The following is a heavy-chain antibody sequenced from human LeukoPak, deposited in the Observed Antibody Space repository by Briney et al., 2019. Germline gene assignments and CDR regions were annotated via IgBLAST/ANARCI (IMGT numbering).Heavy chain of an antibody. D-gene: IGHD2/OR15-2a*01. J-gene: IGHJ5*01. CDR3: ARDFQNIAIDS. V-gene: IGHV3-21*01. CDR1: GFTFSSYS. CDR2: ISSSSSYI. Sequence: GGSLRLSCAASGFTFSSYSMNWVRQAPGKGLEWVSSISSSSSYIYYADSVKGRFTISRDNAKNSLYLQMNSLRAEDTAIYYCARDFQNIAIDSWGQGTLVTVSS.